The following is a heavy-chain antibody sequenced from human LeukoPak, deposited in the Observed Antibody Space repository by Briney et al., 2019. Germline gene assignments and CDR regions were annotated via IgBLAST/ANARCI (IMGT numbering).Heavy chain of an antibody. Sequence: GGSLRLSCAASGFPFSSYAMSWVRPAPGKGLEWVSAINVSGDSTYYADSVKGRFSISRDNSKNTLYLQMNSLRAEDTAVYYCAKDRSAVTTLWYWGQGTLVTVSS. CDR2: INVSGDST. CDR3: AKDRSAVTTLWY. J-gene: IGHJ4*02. CDR1: GFPFSSYA. D-gene: IGHD4-17*01. V-gene: IGHV3-23*01.